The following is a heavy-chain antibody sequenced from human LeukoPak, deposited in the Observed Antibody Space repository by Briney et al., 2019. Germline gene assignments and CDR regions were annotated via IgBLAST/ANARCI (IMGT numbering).Heavy chain of an antibody. Sequence: ASVKVSCKASGYTFTSYAMHWVRQAPGQRLEWMGWINAGNGNTKYSQEFQGRVTITRDTSASTAYMELSSVRCEDMAVYYCARDSSYGLYDYWGQGTLVTVSS. CDR1: GYTFTSYA. J-gene: IGHJ4*02. V-gene: IGHV1-3*03. CDR2: INAGNGNT. D-gene: IGHD5-18*01. CDR3: ARDSSYGLYDY.